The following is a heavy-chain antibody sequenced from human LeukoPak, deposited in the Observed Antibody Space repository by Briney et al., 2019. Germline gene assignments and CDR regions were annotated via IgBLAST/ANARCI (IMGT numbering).Heavy chain of an antibody. Sequence: GGSLRLSYAASGFTFSSYAMHWVRQAPGKGLEWVAVISYDGSNKYYADSVKGRFTISRDNSKNTLYLQMNSLRAEDTAVYYCARDGRATEEFDYWGQGTLVTVSS. CDR2: ISYDGSNK. CDR1: GFTFSSYA. D-gene: IGHD1-26*01. CDR3: ARDGRATEEFDY. J-gene: IGHJ4*02. V-gene: IGHV3-30-3*01.